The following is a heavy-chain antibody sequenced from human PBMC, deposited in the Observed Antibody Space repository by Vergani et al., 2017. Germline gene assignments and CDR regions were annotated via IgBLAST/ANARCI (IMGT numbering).Heavy chain of an antibody. J-gene: IGHJ4*02. V-gene: IGHV3-11*01. CDR3: AKVPLYYYGSSSYKFGDDY. CDR1: GFTFRDHY. CDR2: TSSTGSSI. Sequence: QVQLVESGGGLVKPGGSLRLSCAASGFTFRDHYMSWIRQAPGKGLEWVSYTSSTGSSISYAHSVKGRFTISWDNAKDSVFPQMNSLRAEDTAVYYCAKVPLYYYGSSSYKFGDDYWGQVTLVTFSS. D-gene: IGHD3-22*01.